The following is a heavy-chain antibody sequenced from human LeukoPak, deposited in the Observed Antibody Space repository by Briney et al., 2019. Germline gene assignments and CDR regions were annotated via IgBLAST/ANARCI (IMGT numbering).Heavy chain of an antibody. V-gene: IGHV1-46*01. CDR3: ARDSGSYPTWWFDP. D-gene: IGHD1-26*01. CDR2: INPSGGST. Sequence: RASVKVSCKASGYTFTSYYMHWVRQAPGQGLEWMGIINPSGGSTSYAQKFQGRVTMTTDTSTSTAYMELRSLRSDDTAVYYCARDSGSYPTWWFDPWGQGTLVTVST. J-gene: IGHJ5*02. CDR1: GYTFTSYY.